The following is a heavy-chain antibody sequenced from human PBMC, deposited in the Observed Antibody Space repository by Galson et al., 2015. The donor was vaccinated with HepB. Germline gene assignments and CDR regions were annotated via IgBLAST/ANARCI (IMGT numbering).Heavy chain of an antibody. CDR2: IIPIFGTA. CDR1: GSTFTGYY. Sequence: SVKVSCKASGSTFTGYYMHWVRQAPGQGLEWMGGIIPIFGTANYAQKFQGRVTITADESTSTAYVELSSLRSEDTAVYYCASPQRDYYDSSGYYPEVGYFDYWGQGTLVTVSS. D-gene: IGHD3-22*01. V-gene: IGHV1-69*13. J-gene: IGHJ4*02. CDR3: ASPQRDYYDSSGYYPEVGYFDY.